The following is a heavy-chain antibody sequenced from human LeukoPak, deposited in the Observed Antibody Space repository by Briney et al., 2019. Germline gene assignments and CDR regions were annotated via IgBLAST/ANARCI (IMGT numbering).Heavy chain of an antibody. V-gene: IGHV3-72*01. CDR3: ARNKGYSSSWTPFDY. CDR1: GFTFSDRY. D-gene: IGHD6-13*01. Sequence: PGGSLRLSCAASGFTFSDRYMDWVRQAPGKGLEWVGRTRDKANSYTTEYAASVKGRFTISRDDSKNSLYLQMNSLKTEDTAVYYCARNKGYSSSWTPFDYWGQGTLVTVSS. J-gene: IGHJ4*02. CDR2: TRDKANSYTT.